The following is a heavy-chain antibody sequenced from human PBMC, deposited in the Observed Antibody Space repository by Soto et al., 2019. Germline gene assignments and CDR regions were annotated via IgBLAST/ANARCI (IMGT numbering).Heavy chain of an antibody. Sequence: QLQLQESGPGLVKPSETLSLTCTVSGGSISSSSYYWGWIRQPPGKGLEWIGSIYYSGSTYYNPSLKSRVTISVDTSKNQFSLKLSSVTAADTAVYYCARLPDDSAFAFDIWGQGTMVTVSS. V-gene: IGHV4-39*01. CDR3: ARLPDDSAFAFDI. CDR1: GGSISSSSYY. J-gene: IGHJ3*02. D-gene: IGHD2-15*01. CDR2: IYYSGST.